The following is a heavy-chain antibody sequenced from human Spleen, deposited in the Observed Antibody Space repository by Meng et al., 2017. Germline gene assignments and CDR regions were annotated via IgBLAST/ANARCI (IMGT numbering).Heavy chain of an antibody. D-gene: IGHD5-18*01. CDR1: GGSISSSNW. Sequence: QVELQESGPVLGRPSGTLSLTCAVSGGSISSSNWWSWVRQPPGKGLEWIGEIYHSGSTNYNPSLKSRVTISVDKSKNQFSLKLSSVTAADTAVYYCASVSNTADLHGDYWGQGTLVTVSS. CDR3: ASVSNTADLHGDY. CDR2: IYHSGST. V-gene: IGHV4-4*02. J-gene: IGHJ4*02.